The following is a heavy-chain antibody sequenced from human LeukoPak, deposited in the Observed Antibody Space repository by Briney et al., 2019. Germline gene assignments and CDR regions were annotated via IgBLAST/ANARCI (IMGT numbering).Heavy chain of an antibody. CDR2: IYTSGST. CDR3: ARVGYYYDSSGYYPTLDY. J-gene: IGHJ4*02. CDR1: GYSISSGYY. D-gene: IGHD3-22*01. Sequence: PSETLSLTCTVSGYSISSGYYWGWIRQPAGKGLEWIGRIYTSGSTNYNPSLKSRVTMSVDTSKNQFSLKLSSVTAADTAVYYCARVGYYYDSSGYYPTLDYWGQGTLVTVSS. V-gene: IGHV4-4*07.